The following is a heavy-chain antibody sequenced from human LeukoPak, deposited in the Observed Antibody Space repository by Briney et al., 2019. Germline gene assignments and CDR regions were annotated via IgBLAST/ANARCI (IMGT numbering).Heavy chain of an antibody. D-gene: IGHD6-13*01. CDR3: ARHGSSYSFDS. V-gene: IGHV4-39*01. Sequence: SETLSLTCTVSGGSITSSSFYWGWIRQPPGKGLEWIGSISYSGSTYYSASLKSRVTISVDTSKNKFSLNLSSVTAADTAVYYCARHGSSYSFDSWGQGTLVTVSS. J-gene: IGHJ4*02. CDR1: GGSITSSSFY. CDR2: ISYSGST.